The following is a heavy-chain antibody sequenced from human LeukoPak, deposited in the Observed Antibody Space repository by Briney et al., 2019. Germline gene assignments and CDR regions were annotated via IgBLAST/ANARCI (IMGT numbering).Heavy chain of an antibody. Sequence: SGGSLRLSCAASGSTFSSYGMHWVRQAPGKGLEWVAFIQYDVSSEYYADSVKGRFTVSRDNSKNTLYLQMNSLRAEDTAVYYCASEYSGRCIHAFHSWGQGPMVTVSS. CDR3: ASEYSGRCIHAFHS. CDR1: GSTFSSYG. J-gene: IGHJ3*02. V-gene: IGHV3-30*02. D-gene: IGHD6-13*01. CDR2: IQYDVSSE.